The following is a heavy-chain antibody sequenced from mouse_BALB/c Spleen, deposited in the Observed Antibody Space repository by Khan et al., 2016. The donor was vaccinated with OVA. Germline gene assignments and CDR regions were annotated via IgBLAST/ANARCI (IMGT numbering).Heavy chain of an antibody. J-gene: IGHJ4*01. CDR1: GYSITSDYA. D-gene: IGHD4-1*01. CDR3: ASELGRSYALDY. Sequence: EVQLQESGPGLVKPSQSLSLTCTVTGYSITSDYAWNWIRQFPGNKLEWMGYISYSGSTTYNPSLKSRISITRDTSKDQFFLQLKSVTSEDTATYYCASELGRSYALDYWGRGTSVTVSS. CDR2: ISYSGST. V-gene: IGHV3-2*02.